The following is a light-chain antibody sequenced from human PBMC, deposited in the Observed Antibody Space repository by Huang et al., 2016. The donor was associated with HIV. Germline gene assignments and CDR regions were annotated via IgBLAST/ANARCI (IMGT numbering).Light chain of an antibody. CDR2: WAS. CDR1: QSVSYSSNNNNY. Sequence: DIVMTQSLDSLAVSLGERATINCKSSQSVSYSSNNNNYLAWYQHKPGQPPKLLIYWASTRESGVPDRFSGSGSGTDFTLTINSLQPEDVAVYYCQQYYSTPLTFGGGTKVEIK. J-gene: IGKJ4*01. V-gene: IGKV4-1*01. CDR3: QQYYSTPLT.